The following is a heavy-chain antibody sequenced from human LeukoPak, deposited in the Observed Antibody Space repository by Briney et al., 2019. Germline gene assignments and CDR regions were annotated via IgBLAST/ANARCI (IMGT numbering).Heavy chain of an antibody. CDR3: ARSEYYFDY. CDR2: IKQDGSEK. CDR1: GFTFSNYW. V-gene: IGHV3-7*01. J-gene: IGHJ4*02. Sequence: AGGSLRLSCAASGFTFSNYWISWVRQAPGKGLEWLANIKQDGSEKYYVDSVKGRFTISRDNAKNSLYLQMNSLRAEDTAVYYCARSEYYFDYWGQGTLVTVSS.